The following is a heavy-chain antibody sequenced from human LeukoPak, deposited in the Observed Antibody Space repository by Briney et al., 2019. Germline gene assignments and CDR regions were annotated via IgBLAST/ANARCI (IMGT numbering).Heavy chain of an antibody. CDR2: IIPIFGTA. CDR1: GGTFSSYA. V-gene: IGHV1-69*05. J-gene: IGHJ1*01. D-gene: IGHD3-22*01. CDR3: AVYYYDSSGYYYFKYFQH. Sequence: ASVKVSCKAFGGTFSSYAISWVRQAPGQGLEWMGGIIPIFGTANYAQKFQGRVTITTDESTSTAYMELSSLRSEDTAVYYCAVYYYDSSGYYYFKYFQHWGQGTLVTVSS.